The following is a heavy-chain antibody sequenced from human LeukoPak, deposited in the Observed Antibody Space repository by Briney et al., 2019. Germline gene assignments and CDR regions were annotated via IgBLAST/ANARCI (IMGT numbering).Heavy chain of an antibody. CDR1: GYSLTSYW. D-gene: IGHD2-15*01. CDR3: ARRRYCSGGSCPYSFDY. CDR2: IYPGDSDT. V-gene: IGHV5-51*01. Sequence: GESLKISCKGSGYSLTSYWIGWVRQMPGKGLEWMGIIYPGDSDTRYSPSFQGQVTISADKSISTAYLQWSSLKASDTAMYYCARRRYCSGGSCPYSFDYWGQGTLVTVSS. J-gene: IGHJ4*02.